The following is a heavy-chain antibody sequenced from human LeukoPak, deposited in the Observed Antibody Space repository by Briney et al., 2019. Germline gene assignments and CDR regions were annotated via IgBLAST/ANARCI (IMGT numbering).Heavy chain of an antibody. CDR2: ISAYNGNT. D-gene: IGHD1-1*01. V-gene: IGHV1-18*01. Sequence: ASVKVSCKASGYTFTSYGISWVRQAPGQGLEWMGWISAYNGNTNYAQKLQGRVTMTTDTSTSTAYMELRSLRSDDTAVYYCARDNSPYNWNWDFDYWGQGTLVTVSS. J-gene: IGHJ4*02. CDR3: ARDNSPYNWNWDFDY. CDR1: GYTFTSYG.